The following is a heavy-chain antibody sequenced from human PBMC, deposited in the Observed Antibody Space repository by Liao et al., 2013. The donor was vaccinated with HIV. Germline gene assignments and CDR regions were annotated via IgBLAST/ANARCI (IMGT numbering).Heavy chain of an antibody. V-gene: IGHV4-61*02. D-gene: IGHD1-7*01. CDR2: IFPTGST. CDR1: GGSISSGSYY. J-gene: IGHJ6*03. Sequence: QVQLQESGSGLVKPSQTLSLTCTVSGGSISSGSYYWSWIRQPAGKGLEWIGRIFPTGSTNYNPSLKSRVTMSVDTSKNQFSLRLNSLTAADTAVYYCARDLGFELNYMDVWGKGTTVTVSS. CDR3: ARDLGFELNYMDV.